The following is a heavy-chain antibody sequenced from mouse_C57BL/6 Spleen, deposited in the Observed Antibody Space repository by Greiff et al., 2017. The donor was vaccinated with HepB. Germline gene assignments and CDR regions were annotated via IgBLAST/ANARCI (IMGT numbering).Heavy chain of an antibody. V-gene: IGHV1-18*01. CDR2: INPNNGGT. D-gene: IGHD4-1*01. CDR3: ARSSNWDVDYAMDY. CDR1: GYTFTDYN. Sequence: VQLKQSGPELVKPGASVKIPCKASGYTFTDYNMDWVKQSHGKSLEWIGDINPNNGGTIYNQKFKGKATLTVDKSSSTAYMELRSLTSEDTAVYYCARSSNWDVDYAMDYWGQGTSVTVSS. J-gene: IGHJ4*01.